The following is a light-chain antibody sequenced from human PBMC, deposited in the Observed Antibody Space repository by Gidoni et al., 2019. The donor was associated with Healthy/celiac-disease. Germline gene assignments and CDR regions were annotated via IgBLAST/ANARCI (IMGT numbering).Light chain of an antibody. CDR1: RSDVGSYNL. J-gene: IGLJ2*01. Sequence: HSALPQPASVSASPGPSITISCTGPRSDVGSYNLVSWYQQHPGKAPKLMIYEVSKRPSGVSNRCSGCKSGNTASLTISGLQAEDEADYYCCSYAGSSTLVFGGGTKLTVL. CDR2: EVS. V-gene: IGLV2-23*02. CDR3: CSYAGSSTLV.